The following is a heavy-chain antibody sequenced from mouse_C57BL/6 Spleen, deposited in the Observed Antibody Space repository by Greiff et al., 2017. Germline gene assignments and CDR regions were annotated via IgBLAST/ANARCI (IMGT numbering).Heavy chain of an antibody. CDR1: GFSFNTYA. D-gene: IGHD1-1*01. J-gene: IGHJ4*01. CDR2: IRSKSNNYAT. Sequence: EVHLVESGGGLVQPKGSLKLSCAASGFSFNTYAMNWVRQAPGKGLEWVARIRSKSNNYATYYADSVKDRFTISRDDSESMLYLQMNNLKTEDTAMYYCVLGYYGRSYDGYYAMDYWGQGTSVTVSS. V-gene: IGHV10-1*01. CDR3: VLGYYGRSYDGYYAMDY.